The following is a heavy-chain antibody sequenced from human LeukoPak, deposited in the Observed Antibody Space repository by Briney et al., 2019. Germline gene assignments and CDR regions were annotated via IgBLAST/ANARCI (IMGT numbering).Heavy chain of an antibody. V-gene: IGHV3-23*01. D-gene: IGHD6-13*01. CDR3: AKDWRFPLSVPHSSSWYSTYYGMDV. CDR2: ISGSGGST. Sequence: GGSLRLSCAASGFTFSSYAMSWVRQAPGKGLEWVSAISGSGGSTYYADSVKGRFTISRDNSKNTLYLQMNSLRAEDTAVYYCAKDWRFPLSVPHSSSWYSTYYGMDVWGQGTTVTVSS. J-gene: IGHJ6*02. CDR1: GFTFSSYA.